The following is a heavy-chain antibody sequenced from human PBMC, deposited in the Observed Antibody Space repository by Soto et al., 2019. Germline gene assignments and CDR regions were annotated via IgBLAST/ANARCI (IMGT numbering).Heavy chain of an antibody. D-gene: IGHD4-17*01. CDR1: GGSISSGDKY. J-gene: IGHJ5*02. CDR3: AYYGDYVSAFDP. CDR2: IYYSGST. Sequence: PSETLSLTCTVSGGSISSGDKYWSWIRQPPGKGLEWIGYIYYSGSTYYNPSLKSRVTISIDTSKNQFSLKLSSVTAADTAVYYCAYYGDYVSAFDPWGQGTLVTVSS. V-gene: IGHV4-30-4*01.